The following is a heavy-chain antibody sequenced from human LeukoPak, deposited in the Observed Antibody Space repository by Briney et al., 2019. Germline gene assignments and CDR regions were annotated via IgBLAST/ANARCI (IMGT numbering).Heavy chain of an antibody. CDR2: IYYSGST. V-gene: IGHV4-59*08. CDR1: GGSISSYY. J-gene: IGHJ4*02. Sequence: SETLSLTCTVSGGSISSYYWSCIRQPPGKGLEWIGYIYYSGSTNYNPSLKSRVTISVDTSKNQFSLKLSSVTAADTAVYYCARHNFSLKVIPYYFDYWGQGTLVTVSS. D-gene: IGHD3-16*02. CDR3: ARHNFSLKVIPYYFDY.